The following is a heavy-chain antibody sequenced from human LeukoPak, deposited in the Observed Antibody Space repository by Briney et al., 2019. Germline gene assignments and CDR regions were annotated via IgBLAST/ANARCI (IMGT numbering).Heavy chain of an antibody. CDR2: INHSGST. CDR3: AREGVVGASGHLDY. D-gene: IGHD2-15*01. V-gene: IGHV4-34*01. J-gene: IGHJ4*02. CDR1: GRPYSGYY. Sequence: SETLSLTCAVYGRPYSGYYWSWIRQPPGKGLEWIGEINHSGSTNYNPSLKSRVTISVDTSKNQFSLKLSSVTAADTAVYYCAREGVVGASGHLDYGAQGTLVTVSS.